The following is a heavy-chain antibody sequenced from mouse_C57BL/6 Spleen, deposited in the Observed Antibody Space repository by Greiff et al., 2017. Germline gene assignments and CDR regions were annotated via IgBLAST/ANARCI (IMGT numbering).Heavy chain of an antibody. CDR3: ARSRGIYYDYSFAY. V-gene: IGHV1-26*01. CDR2: INPNNGGT. D-gene: IGHD2-4*01. CDR1: GYTFTDYY. Sequence: EVQLQQSGPELVKPGASVKISCKASGYTFTDYYMNWVKQSHGKSLEWIGDINPNNGGTSYNQKFKGKATLTVDKSSSTAYMELRSLTSEDSAVYYCARSRGIYYDYSFAYWGQGTLVTVSA. J-gene: IGHJ3*01.